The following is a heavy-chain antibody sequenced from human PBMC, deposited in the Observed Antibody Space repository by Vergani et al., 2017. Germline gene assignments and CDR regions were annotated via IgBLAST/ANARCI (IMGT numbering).Heavy chain of an antibody. CDR2: ISAYNGNT. Sequence: QVQLVQSGAEVKKPGASVKVSCKASGYTFTSYGISWVRQAPGQGLEWMGWISAYNGNTNYAQKLQGRVTMTTDTSTSTAYMELRSLRSDDTAVYYCARDQAGERVYYYYGMDVWGQGTTVTVSS. V-gene: IGHV1-18*04. J-gene: IGHJ6*02. CDR1: GYTFTSYG. CDR3: ARDQAGERVYYYYGMDV. D-gene: IGHD3-16*01.